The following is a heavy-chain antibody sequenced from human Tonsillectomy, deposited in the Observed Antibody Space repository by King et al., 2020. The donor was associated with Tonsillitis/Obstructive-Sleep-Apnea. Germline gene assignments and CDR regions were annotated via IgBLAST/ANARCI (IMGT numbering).Heavy chain of an antibody. Sequence: QLVQSGAEVKKPGESLKIYCKGSGYTFSSYWIGWVRQMPGKGLEWMGIIYPGDSDTRYSPSFQGQVTISADMSISTAHLHWSSLKASDTAMYYCARPIHDILTGYYGDNAFDIWGQGTMVTVSS. V-gene: IGHV5-51*03. J-gene: IGHJ3*02. CDR3: ARPIHDILTGYYGDNAFDI. CDR1: GYTFSSYW. CDR2: IYPGDSDT. D-gene: IGHD3-9*01.